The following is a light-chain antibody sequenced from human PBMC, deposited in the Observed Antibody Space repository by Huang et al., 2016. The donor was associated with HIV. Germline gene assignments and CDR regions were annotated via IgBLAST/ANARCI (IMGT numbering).Light chain of an antibody. CDR2: DAS. Sequence: EIELTQSPATLSLSPGERATLSCRASQSVSSSLAWYQQKPGQAPRLLIYDASNRATGIPARFSGSGSGTDFTLTISSLEPEDFAVYYCQQRINLGTFGGGTKVEIK. CDR1: QSVSSS. J-gene: IGKJ4*01. CDR3: QQRINLGT. V-gene: IGKV3-11*01.